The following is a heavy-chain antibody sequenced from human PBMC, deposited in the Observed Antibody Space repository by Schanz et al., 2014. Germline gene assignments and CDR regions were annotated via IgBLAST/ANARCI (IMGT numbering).Heavy chain of an antibody. J-gene: IGHJ5*02. V-gene: IGHV3-7*01. Sequence: EVQLAESGGGLVQPGGALRLSCATSGFTFSGFWMTLVRQAPGKGLEWVANIKKDGSEKYYVDSVKGRFTISRDNAKNSLFLQMNSLRPEDTAVYYCARGRVLESWGQGTLVTVSS. CDR1: GFTFSGFW. CDR2: IKKDGSEK. CDR3: ARGRVLES. D-gene: IGHD1-1*01.